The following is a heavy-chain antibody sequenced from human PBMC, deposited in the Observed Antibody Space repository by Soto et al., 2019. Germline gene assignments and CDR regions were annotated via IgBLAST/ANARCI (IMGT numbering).Heavy chain of an antibody. V-gene: IGHV3-30*18. Sequence: QVQLVESGGGVVQPGRSLRLSCAASGFTFSSYGMHWVRQAPGKGLEWVAVISYDGSNKYYADSVKGRFTISRDNYKNTQYLQMNSLRAEDTAVYYCAKDFVRSSYEENWFDPWGQGPLVTVSS. CDR2: ISYDGSNK. CDR3: AKDFVRSSYEENWFDP. D-gene: IGHD5-18*01. J-gene: IGHJ5*02. CDR1: GFTFSSYG.